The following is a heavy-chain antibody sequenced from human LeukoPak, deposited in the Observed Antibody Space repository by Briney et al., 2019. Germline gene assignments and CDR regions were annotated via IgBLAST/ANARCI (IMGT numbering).Heavy chain of an antibody. J-gene: IGHJ4*02. CDR2: IYPGDSDT. V-gene: IGHV5-51*01. D-gene: IGHD3-22*01. Sequence: GESLKISCKGSGYSFTSYWIVGVRQMPGKGLEWMGIIYPGDSDTRYSPSFQGQVTISADKSISTAYLQWSSLKASDTAMYYCARYYYDSSGYPDFDYWGQGTLVTVSS. CDR3: ARYYYDSSGYPDFDY. CDR1: GYSFTSYW.